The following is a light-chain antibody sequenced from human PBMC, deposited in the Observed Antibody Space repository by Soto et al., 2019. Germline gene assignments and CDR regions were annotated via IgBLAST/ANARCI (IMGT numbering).Light chain of an antibody. J-gene: IGKJ1*01. CDR2: GAS. CDR1: QSVSSSY. V-gene: IGKV3-20*01. Sequence: EIVLTQSPGTLSLSPGERATLSWRASQSVSSSYLAWYQQKPGQAPRLLIYGASSRATGIPDRFSGSGSGTDFTLTIIRLEPEDFAVYYCQQYGSSPTFGQGTKVEIK. CDR3: QQYGSSPT.